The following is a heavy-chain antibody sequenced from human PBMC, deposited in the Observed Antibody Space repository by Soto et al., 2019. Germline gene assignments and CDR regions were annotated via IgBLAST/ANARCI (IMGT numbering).Heavy chain of an antibody. CDR1: GGSISSGCYY. CDR2: IYYSGST. CDR3: ARAGDTSMVYFDY. V-gene: IGHV4-31*03. D-gene: IGHD5-18*01. Sequence: SETLSLTCTVSGGSISSGCYYWSWIRQHPGKGLEWIGYIYYSGSTYYNPSLKSRVTTSVDTSKNQFSLKLSSVTAADTAVYYCARAGDTSMVYFDYWGQGTLVTVSS. J-gene: IGHJ4*02.